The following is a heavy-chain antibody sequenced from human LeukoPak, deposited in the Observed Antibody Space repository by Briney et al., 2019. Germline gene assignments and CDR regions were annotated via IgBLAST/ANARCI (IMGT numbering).Heavy chain of an antibody. CDR1: EFTFSSYD. Sequence: GGSLRLSCAASEFTFSSYDMTWVRQAPGKGLEWVSTITSSGGSTYYADSVKGRFTISRDNSKNTLYLQMSSLRVEDTAVYYCATPPYCSGTTCRYTIDYWGQGTLVTVSS. D-gene: IGHD2-2*01. CDR3: ATPPYCSGTTCRYTIDY. J-gene: IGHJ4*02. V-gene: IGHV3-23*01. CDR2: ITSSGGST.